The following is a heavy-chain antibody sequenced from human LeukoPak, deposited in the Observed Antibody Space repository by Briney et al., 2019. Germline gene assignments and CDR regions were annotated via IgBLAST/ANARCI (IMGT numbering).Heavy chain of an antibody. V-gene: IGHV1-8*01. J-gene: IGHJ6*02. Sequence: ASVKVSCKASGYTFTSYDINWVRQATGQGLEWLGWVNPNSGHAGSPQKFQGRVTMTRDTSISTAYMELSSLTSEDTAVYYCARGVLDSVDVWGQGTAVTVSS. CDR1: GYTFTSYD. CDR3: ARGVLDSVDV. CDR2: VNPNSGHA. D-gene: IGHD3-3*02.